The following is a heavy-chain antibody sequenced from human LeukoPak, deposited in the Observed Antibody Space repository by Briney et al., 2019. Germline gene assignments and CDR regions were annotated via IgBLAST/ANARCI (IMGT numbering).Heavy chain of an antibody. J-gene: IGHJ4*02. CDR2: ISGSGGST. D-gene: IGHD4-17*01. CDR3: AKRPSDYGDSGSD. V-gene: IGHV3-23*01. Sequence: GGSLRLSCAASGFTFSSYAMSWVRQAPGKGLEWVSAISGSGGSTYYADSVKGRFTISRDNSKNTVYLQMNSLRAEDTAVYYCAKRPSDYGDSGSDWGQGTLVTVSS. CDR1: GFTFSSYA.